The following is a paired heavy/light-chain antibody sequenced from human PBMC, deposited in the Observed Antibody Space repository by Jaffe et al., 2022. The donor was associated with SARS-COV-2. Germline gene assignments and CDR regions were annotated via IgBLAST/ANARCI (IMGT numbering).Light chain of an antibody. J-gene: IGLJ3*02. Sequence: QAVLTQPSSLSASPGASASLTCTLRSGINVGTYRIYWYQQKPGSPPQYLLRYKSDSDKQQGSGVPSRFSGSKDASANAGILLISGLQSEDEADYYCMIWHSSAWVFGGGTKLTVL. CDR3: MIWHSSAWV. V-gene: IGLV5-45*03. CDR2: YKSDSDK. CDR1: SGINVGTYR.
Heavy chain of an antibody. CDR3: AAGRCSGGSCYAPLDY. CDR1: GFTFTSSA. J-gene: IGHJ4*02. D-gene: IGHD2-15*01. V-gene: IGHV1-58*02. CDR2: IVVGSGNT. Sequence: QMQLVQSGPEVKKPGTSVKVSCKASGFTFTSSAMQWVRQARGQRLEWIGWIVVGSGNTNYAQKFQERVTITRDMSTSTAYMELSSLRSEDTAVYYCAAGRCSGGSCYAPLDYWGQGTLVTVSS.